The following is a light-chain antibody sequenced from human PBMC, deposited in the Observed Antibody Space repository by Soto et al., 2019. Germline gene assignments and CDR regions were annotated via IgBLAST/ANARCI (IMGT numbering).Light chain of an antibody. CDR1: SSNIGAGYD. CDR3: QSYDISLSVSVV. V-gene: IGLV1-40*01. J-gene: IGLJ2*01. CDR2: GNT. Sequence: QSVLTQPPSVSGAPGQRVTISCTGSSSNIGAGYDVQWYQQLPGAAPRLLIFGNTNRHSGVPDRFSGSRSGTSASLAISGLEAEDEADYCCQSYDISLSVSVVFGGGTKLTVL.